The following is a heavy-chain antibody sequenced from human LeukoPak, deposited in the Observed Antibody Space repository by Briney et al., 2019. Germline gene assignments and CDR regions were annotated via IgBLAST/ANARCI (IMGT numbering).Heavy chain of an antibody. V-gene: IGHV4-39*01. CDR1: GGSISSSSYY. CDR2: IYYCGST. CDR3: ARWLQLFDY. Sequence: PSETLSLTCTVSGGSISSSSYYWGWIRQPPGKGLEWIGSIYYCGSTYYNPTLKSRVTISVDTSKNQFALKLSSVTAADTAVYYCARWLQLFDYWGQGTLVTVSS. D-gene: IGHD5-24*01. J-gene: IGHJ4*02.